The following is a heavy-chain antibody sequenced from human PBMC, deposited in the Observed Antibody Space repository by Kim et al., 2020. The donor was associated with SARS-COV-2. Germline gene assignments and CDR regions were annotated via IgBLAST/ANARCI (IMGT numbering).Heavy chain of an antibody. CDR3: AKGDTSAYYLYYFDY. D-gene: IGHD3-22*01. Sequence: DTVKGRFTISRDNSKNTLYLQMNSLRAEDTAVYYCAKGDTSAYYLYYFDYWGQGTLVTVSS. V-gene: IGHV3-23*01. J-gene: IGHJ4*02.